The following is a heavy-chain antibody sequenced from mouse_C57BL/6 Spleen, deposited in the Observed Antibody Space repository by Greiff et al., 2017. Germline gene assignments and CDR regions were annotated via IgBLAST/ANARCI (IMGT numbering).Heavy chain of an antibody. CDR3: ARVDSSKVFAY. J-gene: IGHJ3*01. CDR1: GYAFSSSW. V-gene: IGHV1-82*01. Sequence: QVQLKQSGPELVKPGASVKISCKASGYAFSSSWMNWVKQRPGKGLEWIGRIYPGDGDTNYNGKFKGKATLTADKSSSTAYMQLSSLTSEDSAVYFCARVDSSKVFAYWGQGTLVTVSA. D-gene: IGHD3-2*02. CDR2: IYPGDGDT.